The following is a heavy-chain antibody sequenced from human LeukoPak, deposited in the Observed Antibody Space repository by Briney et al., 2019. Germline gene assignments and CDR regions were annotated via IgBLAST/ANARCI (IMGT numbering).Heavy chain of an antibody. V-gene: IGHV3-48*01. CDR2: ISSSSNTI. J-gene: IGHJ4*02. D-gene: IGHD5-18*01. Sequence: PGGSLRLSCAASGFTFSNYNMNWVRQAPGKGLEWVSYISSSSNTIYYADSVKGRFTISRDNSKNTLYLLMNSLRAEDTAMYYCARGAWTQEVRSLDYWGRGTLVTVSS. CDR3: ARGAWTQEVRSLDY. CDR1: GFTFSNYN.